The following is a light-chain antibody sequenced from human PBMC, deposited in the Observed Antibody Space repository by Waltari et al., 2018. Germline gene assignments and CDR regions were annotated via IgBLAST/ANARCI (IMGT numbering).Light chain of an antibody. Sequence: DIQMTQSPSSVSASVVDTVTIICRASQDISNQLTWYQQKPGKAPKFLIYDASTLESGVPSRFSGSGSGTDFTLTVRSLQPEDFATYYCQETNTFPITFGQGTRLEIK. CDR1: QDISNQ. CDR3: QETNTFPIT. V-gene: IGKV1D-12*01. J-gene: IGKJ5*01. CDR2: DAS.